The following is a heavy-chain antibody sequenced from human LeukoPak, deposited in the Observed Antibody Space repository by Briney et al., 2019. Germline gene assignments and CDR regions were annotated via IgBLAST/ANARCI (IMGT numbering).Heavy chain of an antibody. D-gene: IGHD4-17*01. Sequence: PGGSLRLSCAASGFTFSSYAMSGVRQAPGKGLEWVSAISGSGGSTYYADSVKGRFTISRDNSKNTLYLQMNRLRAEDTAVYYCAKNYGDYQGDYFDYWGQGTLVTVSS. CDR1: GFTFSSYA. CDR3: AKNYGDYQGDYFDY. CDR2: ISGSGGST. J-gene: IGHJ4*02. V-gene: IGHV3-23*01.